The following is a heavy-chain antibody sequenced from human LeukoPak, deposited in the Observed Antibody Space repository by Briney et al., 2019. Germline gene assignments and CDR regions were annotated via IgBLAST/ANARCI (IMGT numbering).Heavy chain of an antibody. CDR1: GSSVSNHW. Sequence: SETLSLTCTVSGSSVSNHWWIWIRQPAGKGLEWIGRISSRGYTDYNPSLKSRVAMSVDTSKNQFSLKLNSVTAADTAVYCCVRTMTREWGGWYDNDYWGRGTLVTVSS. CDR3: VRTMTREWGGWYDNDY. CDR2: ISSRGYT. D-gene: IGHD6-19*01. J-gene: IGHJ4*03. V-gene: IGHV4-4*07.